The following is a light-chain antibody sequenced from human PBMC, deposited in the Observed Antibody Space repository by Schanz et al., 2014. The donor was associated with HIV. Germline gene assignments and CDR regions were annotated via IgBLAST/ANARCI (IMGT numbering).Light chain of an antibody. J-gene: IGKJ1*01. CDR1: QSVSSD. CDR2: GAS. V-gene: IGKV3-20*01. Sequence: EIVMTQSPATLSVSPGERATLSCRASQSVSSDLAWYQQKPGQAPRLLIFGASNRATGTPDRFSGSGSGTDFTLTISRLEPEDFAVYYCQQYGSSPPTF. CDR3: QQYGSSPPT.